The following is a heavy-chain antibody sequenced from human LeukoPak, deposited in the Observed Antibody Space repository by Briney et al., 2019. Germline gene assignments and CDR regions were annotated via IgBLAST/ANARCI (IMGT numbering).Heavy chain of an antibody. Sequence: SETLSLTCSVSGGSISSSSSYWGWIRQPPGKGLEWIGSIYYSGSSFDNPALKSRVTISVDTSKNQFSLKLSSVTAADTAVYYCARHRSGWLQSSFDYWGQGTLVTVPS. D-gene: IGHD5-24*01. CDR1: GGSISSSSSY. J-gene: IGHJ4*02. CDR2: IYYSGSS. V-gene: IGHV4-39*01. CDR3: ARHRSGWLQSSFDY.